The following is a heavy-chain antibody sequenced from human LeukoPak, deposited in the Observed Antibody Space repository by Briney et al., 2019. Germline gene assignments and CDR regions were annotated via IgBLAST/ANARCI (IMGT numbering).Heavy chain of an antibody. V-gene: IGHV4-4*07. CDR1: GGAISSYY. Sequence: SETLSLTCTVSGGAISSYYWSWIRQPAGKGLEWIGRIYTSGRTNYNPSLKSRVTMSVDTSNSHFSLKLSSVTAADTAVYYCARGRYYDSSGYAFDDWGQGTLVTVSS. CDR3: ARGRYYDSSGYAFDD. D-gene: IGHD3-22*01. J-gene: IGHJ4*02. CDR2: IYTSGRT.